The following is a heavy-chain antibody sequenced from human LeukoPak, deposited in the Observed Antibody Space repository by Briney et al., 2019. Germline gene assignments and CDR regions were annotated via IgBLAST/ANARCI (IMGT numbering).Heavy chain of an antibody. V-gene: IGHV4-39*06. J-gene: IGHJ4*02. CDR3: ARARWLDY. CDR1: GGSISSSSYY. CDR2: IYYSGST. Sequence: PSETLSLTCTVSGGSISSSSYYWGWIRQPPGKGLEWIGSIYYSGSTYYNPSLKSRVTISVDTSKNQFPLKLSSVTAADTAVYYCARARWLDYWGQGTLVTVSS. D-gene: IGHD5-24*01.